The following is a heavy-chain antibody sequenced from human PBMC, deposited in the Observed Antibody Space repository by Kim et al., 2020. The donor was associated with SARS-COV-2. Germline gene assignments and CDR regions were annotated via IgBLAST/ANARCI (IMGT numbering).Heavy chain of an antibody. Sequence: GGSLRLSCAASGFTFSSYAMHWVRQAPGKGLEWVAVISYDGSNKYYADSVKGRFTISRDNSKNTLYLQMNSLRAEDTAVYYCARALKWYNWNDVGAFDIWGQGTMVTVSS. D-gene: IGHD1-1*01. J-gene: IGHJ3*02. CDR2: ISYDGSNK. CDR3: ARALKWYNWNDVGAFDI. CDR1: GFTFSSYA. V-gene: IGHV3-30-3*01.